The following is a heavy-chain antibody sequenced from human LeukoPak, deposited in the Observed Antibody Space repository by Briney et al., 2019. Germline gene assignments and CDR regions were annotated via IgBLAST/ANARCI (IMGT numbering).Heavy chain of an antibody. V-gene: IGHV4-59*08. D-gene: IGHD6-19*01. J-gene: IGHJ3*02. Sequence: ASETLSLTCTVSGGSISSYYWSWIRQPPGKGLEWIGYIYYSGSTNYNPSLKSRVTISVDTSKNQFSLKLSSVTAADTAVYYCARRTQQWLVQGAFDIWGQGTMVTVSS. CDR3: ARRTQQWLVQGAFDI. CDR1: GGSISSYY. CDR2: IYYSGST.